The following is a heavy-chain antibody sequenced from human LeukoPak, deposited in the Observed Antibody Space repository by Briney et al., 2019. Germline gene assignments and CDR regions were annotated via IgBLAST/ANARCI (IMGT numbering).Heavy chain of an antibody. CDR1: GFTFSSYS. V-gene: IGHV3-21*04. Sequence: PGGSLRLSCAASGFTFSSYSMNWVRQAPGKGLEWVSSISSSSSYIYYADSVKGRFTISRDNSKSTLYIQMNSLRAEDTAVYYCARAKPKNMVRGLIMRRESRYYFDYWGQGTLVAVSS. J-gene: IGHJ4*02. CDR3: ARAKPKNMVRGLIMRRESRYYFDY. CDR2: ISSSSSYI. D-gene: IGHD3-10*01.